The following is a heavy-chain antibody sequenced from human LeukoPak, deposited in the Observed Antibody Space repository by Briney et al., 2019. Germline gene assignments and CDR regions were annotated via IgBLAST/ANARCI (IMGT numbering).Heavy chain of an antibody. J-gene: IGHJ5*02. CDR2: FDPEDGET. D-gene: IGHD3-3*01. CDR1: GYTLTELS. CDR3: APRDFWSGYYRP. V-gene: IGHV1-24*01. Sequence: ASVKVSCKVSGYTLTELSMHWVRQAPGKGLERMGGFDPEDGETIYAQKFQGRVTMTEDTSTDTAYMELSSLRSEDTAVYYCAPRDFWSGYYRPWGQGTLVTVSS.